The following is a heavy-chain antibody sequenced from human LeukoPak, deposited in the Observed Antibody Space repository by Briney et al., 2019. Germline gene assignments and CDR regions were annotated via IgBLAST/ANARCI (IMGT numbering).Heavy chain of an antibody. J-gene: IGHJ4*02. V-gene: IGHV4-4*07. CDR2: IYPSGGT. Sequence: KPSETLSLTCIVSGGSISGFYWSWIRQPAGKGLEWIGRIYPSGGTNYNPSLKSRVTMSTDTSKNQFSLKLRSVTAADTAVYYCAREYGDLDYWGQGTLVTVSS. CDR3: AREYGDLDY. D-gene: IGHD4-17*01. CDR1: GGSISGFY.